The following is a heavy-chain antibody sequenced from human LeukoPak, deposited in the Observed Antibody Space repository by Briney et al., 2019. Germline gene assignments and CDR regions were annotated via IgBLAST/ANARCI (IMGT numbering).Heavy chain of an antibody. D-gene: IGHD1-26*01. CDR2: IYYSGTT. J-gene: IGHJ4*02. Sequence: SETLSLTCTVSGGSISSYFWNWIRQPPGKGLEWIGYIYYSGTTNYNPSLKSRVTISLDTSKNQFSLRLSSVTAADTAVYYCAREPRSPGGRGRPFDFWGQGTLATVSS. CDR1: GGSISSYF. V-gene: IGHV4-59*01. CDR3: AREPRSPGGRGRPFDF.